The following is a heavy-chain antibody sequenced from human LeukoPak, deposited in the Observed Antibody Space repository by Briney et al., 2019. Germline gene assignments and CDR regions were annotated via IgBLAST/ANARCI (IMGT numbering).Heavy chain of an antibody. V-gene: IGHV7-4-1*02. J-gene: IGHJ3*02. CDR2: INTNTGNP. CDR3: ARETTYYYDSSGYYYGFSAFDI. CDR1: GYTFTSYA. D-gene: IGHD3-22*01. Sequence: GASVKVSCKASGYTFTSYAMNWVRQAPGQGLEWMGWINTNTGNPTYAQGFTGRFVFSLDTSVSTAYLQISSLKAEDTAVYYCARETTYYYDSSGYYYGFSAFDIWGQGTMVTVSS.